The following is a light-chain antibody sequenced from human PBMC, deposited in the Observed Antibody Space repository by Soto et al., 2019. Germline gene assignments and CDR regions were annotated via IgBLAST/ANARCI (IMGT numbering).Light chain of an antibody. Sequence: ELVLTQYPFTLSLSPGERAPLSFRASQPVSXNYLIWCQPRPGQATRVLIXGLSSRATGIPERFIGSGSGKDFTLTISRLEPEYFSVYYCQQYRPSPARTFGQGTRLEIK. J-gene: IGKJ5*01. V-gene: IGKV3-20*01. CDR1: QPVSXNY. CDR2: GLS. CDR3: QQYRPSPART.